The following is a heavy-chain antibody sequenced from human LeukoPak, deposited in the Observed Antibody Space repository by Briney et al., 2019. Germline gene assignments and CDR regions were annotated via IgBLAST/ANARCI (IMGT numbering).Heavy chain of an antibody. V-gene: IGHV3-23*01. Sequence: GGSLRLSCTASGFTFGDYAMSSFRQAPGKGLEWVSAISGSDGGTYYADSVKGRFTISRDNSKNTLYLQMNSLRGEDTAVYYCVKERGGELDYWGQGTLVTVSS. J-gene: IGHJ4*02. CDR2: ISGSDGGT. D-gene: IGHD2-21*01. CDR1: GFTFGDYA. CDR3: VKERGGELDY.